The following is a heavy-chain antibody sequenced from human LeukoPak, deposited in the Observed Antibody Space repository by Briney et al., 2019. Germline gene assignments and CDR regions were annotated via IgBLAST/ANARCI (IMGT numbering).Heavy chain of an antibody. CDR2: MK. CDR3: AKVQVPYSSGEEFDY. D-gene: IGHD6-19*01. Sequence: MKYYADSVKGRFTISRDNSKNTLYLQTNSLRAEDTAVYYCAKVQVPYSSGEEFDYWGQGTLVTVSS. V-gene: IGHV3-30-3*02. J-gene: IGHJ4*02.